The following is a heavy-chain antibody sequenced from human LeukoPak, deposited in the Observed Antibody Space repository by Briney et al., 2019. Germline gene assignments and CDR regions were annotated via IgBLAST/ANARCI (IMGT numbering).Heavy chain of an antibody. CDR3: AKDHGTAVAGFYY. V-gene: IGHV3-23*01. J-gene: IGHJ4*02. CDR1: GFILSTYG. D-gene: IGHD6-19*01. CDR2: ITGTGGST. Sequence: GASLRLSCAASGFILSTYGVSWVRQPPGKGLEWVSGITGTGGSTYYADSVKGRFTVSRDTSKNTLYLQMNSLRAEDTAIYYCAKDHGTAVAGFYYWGQGTLVTVSS.